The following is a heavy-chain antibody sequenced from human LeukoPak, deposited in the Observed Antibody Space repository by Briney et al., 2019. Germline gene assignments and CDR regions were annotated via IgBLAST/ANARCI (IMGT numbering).Heavy chain of an antibody. CDR1: GFTVSSNY. V-gene: IGHV3-66*01. D-gene: IGHD3-22*01. CDR3: ARGVSSAYSQLAAFDY. Sequence: GGSLRLSCAASGFTVSSNYMSWVRQAPGKGLEWVSVIYSGGSTYYADSVKGRFTISRDNSKNTLYLQMNSLRAEDTAVYYCARGVSSAYSQLAAFDYWGQGTLVTVSS. J-gene: IGHJ4*02. CDR2: IYSGGST.